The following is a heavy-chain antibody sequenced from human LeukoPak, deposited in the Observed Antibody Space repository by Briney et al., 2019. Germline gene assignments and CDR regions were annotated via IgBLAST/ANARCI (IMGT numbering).Heavy chain of an antibody. CDR3: VTPQDLVAAKGY. CDR1: GFTFSSYA. J-gene: IGHJ4*02. Sequence: PGGSLRLSCAASGFTFSSYAMSWVRQAPGKGLEWVSAISGSGGSTYYADSVKGRFTISRDNSKNTLYLQMNSLRAEDTAVYFCVTPQDLVAAKGYWGQGTLVTVSS. CDR2: ISGSGGST. V-gene: IGHV3-23*01. D-gene: IGHD1-26*01.